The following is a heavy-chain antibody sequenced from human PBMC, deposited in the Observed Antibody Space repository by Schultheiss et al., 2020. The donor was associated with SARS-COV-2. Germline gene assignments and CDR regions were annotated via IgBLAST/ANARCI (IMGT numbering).Heavy chain of an antibody. CDR3: ARDQRYSTTGAV. CDR1: GFTFSSHE. J-gene: IGHJ6*02. D-gene: IGHD7-27*01. Sequence: GGSLRLSCAASGFTFSSHEMNWVRQAPGKGLEWVSYISTSASTIYYADSVKGRFTISRDNAKNSLYLQMNSLRAEDTAVYYCARDQRYSTTGAVWGQGTTVTVSS. V-gene: IGHV3-48*03. CDR2: ISTSASTI.